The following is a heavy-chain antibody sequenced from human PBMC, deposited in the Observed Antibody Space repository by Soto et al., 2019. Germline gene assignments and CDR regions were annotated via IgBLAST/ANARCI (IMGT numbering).Heavy chain of an antibody. Sequence: SETLSLTCAVYGGSFSAYYWSWIRQPPGKGLEWIGEINHSGGTSYNPSLKSRVTISVDTSKSQFSLKLTSVTAADTAVYYCARHRRETGPYGHPLDYWGQGTLVTVSS. D-gene: IGHD1-1*01. V-gene: IGHV4-34*01. CDR2: INHSGGT. CDR1: GGSFSAYY. CDR3: ARHRRETGPYGHPLDY. J-gene: IGHJ4*02.